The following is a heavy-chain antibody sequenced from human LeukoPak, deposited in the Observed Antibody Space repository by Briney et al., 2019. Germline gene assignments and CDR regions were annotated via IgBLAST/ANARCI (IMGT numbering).Heavy chain of an antibody. CDR1: GGSISSNNW. J-gene: IGHJ6*02. D-gene: IGHD3-10*01. V-gene: IGHV4-4*02. Sequence: PSGTLSLTCAVSGGSISSNNWWSWVRQSPGKGLEWIGEIYHSGSTNYNPSLKSRVTISVDKSKSQFSLNLSSVTAADTAVYYCARGEDSGTWYGMDVWGQGTTVTVSS. CDR3: ARGEDSGTWYGMDV. CDR2: IYHSGST.